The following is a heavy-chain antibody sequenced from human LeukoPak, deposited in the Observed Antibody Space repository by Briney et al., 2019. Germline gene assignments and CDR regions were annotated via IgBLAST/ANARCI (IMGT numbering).Heavy chain of an antibody. Sequence: SETLSLTYTVSGGSFSSGSYYWSWIRQPPGKGLEWIGYIYHSGGTNYNPSLKSRVTISVDTSKNQFSLKLSSVTAADTAAYYCARFVSGYERSYFDYWGQGTLVTVSS. D-gene: IGHD5-12*01. J-gene: IGHJ4*02. CDR2: IYHSGGT. V-gene: IGHV4-61*01. CDR3: ARFVSGYERSYFDY. CDR1: GGSFSSGSYY.